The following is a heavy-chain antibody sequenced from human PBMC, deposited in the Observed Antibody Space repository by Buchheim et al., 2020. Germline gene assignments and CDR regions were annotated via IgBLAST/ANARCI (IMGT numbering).Heavy chain of an antibody. Sequence: EVQLVESGGGVVQPGGSLRLSCAASGFTFNFNWMHWVRQTPEKGLVWVSHINSDGVTTKYADSVRGRFTISRANARTTLYLQMNSLGAEDTGIYYCVRDLFEWQLLSPAYWGQGTL. V-gene: IGHV3-74*01. D-gene: IGHD3-9*01. CDR1: GFTFNFNW. CDR3: VRDLFEWQLLSPAY. CDR2: INSDGVTT. J-gene: IGHJ4*02.